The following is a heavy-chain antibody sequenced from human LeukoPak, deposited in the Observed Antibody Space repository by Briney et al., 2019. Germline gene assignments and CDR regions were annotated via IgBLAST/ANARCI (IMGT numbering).Heavy chain of an antibody. V-gene: IGHV3-43*02. CDR3: AKGRDGDMDY. Sequence: PGGSLRLPCAASGFTFDDYAMHWVRQAPGKGLEWFSLFSWDGGSTYYADSVKGRFTISRDNSKNSLYLQRNRLRTEDTALYACAKGRDGDMDYWGQGTLVTVSS. J-gene: IGHJ4*02. D-gene: IGHD5-24*01. CDR1: GFTFDDYA. CDR2: FSWDGGST.